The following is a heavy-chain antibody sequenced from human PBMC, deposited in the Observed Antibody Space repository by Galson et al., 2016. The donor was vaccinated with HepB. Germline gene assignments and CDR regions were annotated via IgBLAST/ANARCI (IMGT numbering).Heavy chain of an antibody. J-gene: IGHJ6*02. CDR2: IYFTGST. CDR3: ARGPLIRTYSYYGMDV. V-gene: IGHV4-31*03. D-gene: IGHD2-8*01. Sequence: LSLTCTVSGGSISSGGYYWSWIRQHPGKGLEWIGYIYFTGSTYYNPSLKSRVSISVDTSNNQFSLKLKSVTAADTAVYYCARGPLIRTYSYYGMDVWGQGTTVTVSS. CDR1: GGSISSGGYY.